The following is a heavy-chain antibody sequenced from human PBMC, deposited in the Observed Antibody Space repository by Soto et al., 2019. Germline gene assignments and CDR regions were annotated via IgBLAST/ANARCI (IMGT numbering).Heavy chain of an antibody. Sequence: PGESLKISCKGSGYSFTSYWIGWVRQMPGKGLEWMGIIYPGDSDTRYSPSFQGQVTISADKSISTAYLQWSSLKASDTAMYYCVRSTYYYDSSGYTYYYYGMDVWGQGNTLTISS. J-gene: IGHJ6*02. D-gene: IGHD3-22*01. CDR2: IYPGDSDT. V-gene: IGHV5-51*01. CDR1: GYSFTSYW. CDR3: VRSTYYYDSSGYTYYYYGMDV.